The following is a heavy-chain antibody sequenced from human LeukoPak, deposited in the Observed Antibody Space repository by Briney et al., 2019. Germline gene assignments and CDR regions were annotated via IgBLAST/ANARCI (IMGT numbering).Heavy chain of an antibody. CDR3: ARYWSGLFDY. Sequence: NPSDTLSLTCTVSGGSISSYYWSWIRQPPGKGLEWIGYIYYSGSTNYNPSLKSRVTISVDTSKNQFSLKLSSVTAADTAVYYCARYWSGLFDYWGQGTLVTVSS. CDR1: GGSISSYY. J-gene: IGHJ4*02. D-gene: IGHD3-3*01. V-gene: IGHV4-59*01. CDR2: IYYSGST.